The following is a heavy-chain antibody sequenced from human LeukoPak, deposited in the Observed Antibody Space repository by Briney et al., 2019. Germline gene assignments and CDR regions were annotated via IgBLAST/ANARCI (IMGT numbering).Heavy chain of an antibody. J-gene: IGHJ4*02. D-gene: IGHD3-16*02. CDR2: IYYSGST. V-gene: IGHV4-31*03. CDR1: GGPISSGGYY. Sequence: PSETLSLTCTVSGGPISSGGYYWNWIRQPPGKGLEGVGYIYYSGSTYYNPSLKSRVTISVDTSKNQFSLKLSSVTAADTAVYYCARGGRDYVWGSYRPHYFDYWGQGTLVTVSS. CDR3: ARGGRDYVWGSYRPHYFDY.